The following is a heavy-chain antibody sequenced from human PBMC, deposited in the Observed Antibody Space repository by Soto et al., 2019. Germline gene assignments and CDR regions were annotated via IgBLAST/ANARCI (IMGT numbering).Heavy chain of an antibody. V-gene: IGHV4-39*01. CDR2: VYHSGST. CDR3: GRDSGWFDP. Sequence: ETLSLTCSVSGGSISTTNYFWAWIRQPPGKGLEWIASVYHSGSTYYNPSLKSRVTVSVDPSKNQFALTLSSASAADTAMYYCGRDSGWFDPWGQGTLVTVSS. J-gene: IGHJ5*02. CDR1: GGSISTTNYF.